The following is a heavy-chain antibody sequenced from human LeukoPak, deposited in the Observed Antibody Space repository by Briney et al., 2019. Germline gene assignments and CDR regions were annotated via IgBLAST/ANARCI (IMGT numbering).Heavy chain of an antibody. V-gene: IGHV3-21*01. Sequence: KSGGSLRLSCAASGFTFSSYSMNWVRQAPGKGLEWVSSISSSSSYIYYADSVKGRFTISRDNAKNSLYLQMNSLRAEDTAVYYCARESSDYSSYNYYYYMDVWGKGTTVTVSS. CDR1: GFTFSSYS. CDR3: ARESSDYSSYNYYYYMDV. J-gene: IGHJ6*03. CDR2: ISSSSSYI. D-gene: IGHD4-11*01.